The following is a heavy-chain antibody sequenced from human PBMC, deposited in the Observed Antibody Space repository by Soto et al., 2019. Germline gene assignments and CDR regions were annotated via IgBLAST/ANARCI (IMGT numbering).Heavy chain of an antibody. CDR2: IWSDGSNE. Sequence: QVQLVESGGGVVQTGRSLRLSCEASGFTFSDYGMHWVRQAPGEGLEWVAVIWSDGSNEHYADSVKGRFTISRDNSKNTLFLQVHSRRAEDTAVYYCARGSLYCSSTSCSYGMDVCGPGTTVTVS. V-gene: IGHV3-33*01. CDR3: ARGSLYCSSTSCSYGMDV. CDR1: GFTFSDYG. J-gene: IGHJ6*02. D-gene: IGHD2-2*01.